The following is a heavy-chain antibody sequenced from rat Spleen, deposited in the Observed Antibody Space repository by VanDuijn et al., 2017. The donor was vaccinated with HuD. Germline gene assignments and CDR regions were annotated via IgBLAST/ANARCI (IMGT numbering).Heavy chain of an antibody. V-gene: IGHV5-58*01. Sequence: EVQLVESGGGLVQPGRSLKLSCAASGFTFSKYWMYWFRQAPGKGLEWLSAINLDGGSTEYPESVKGRFTISRDNAENTVYLQMNSLRSEDTATYYCARSDGTHYYLPFANWGQGTLVTVSS. CDR1: GFTFSKYW. CDR3: ARSDGTHYYLPFAN. J-gene: IGHJ3*01. CDR2: INLDGGST. D-gene: IGHD1-12*02.